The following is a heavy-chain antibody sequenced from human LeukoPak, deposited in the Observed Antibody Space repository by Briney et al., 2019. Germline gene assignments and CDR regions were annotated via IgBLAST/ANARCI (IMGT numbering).Heavy chain of an antibody. J-gene: IGHJ1*01. V-gene: IGHV4-4*07. Sequence: SETLSLTCTVSGGSISSYYWSWIRQPAGKGLEWIGRIYTSGSTNYNPSLKSRVTMSVDTSKNQFSLKLSSVTAADTAVYYCACDYYDSSGYEEYFQHWGQGTPVTVSS. CDR3: ACDYYDSSGYEEYFQH. CDR1: GGSISSYY. D-gene: IGHD3-22*01. CDR2: IYTSGST.